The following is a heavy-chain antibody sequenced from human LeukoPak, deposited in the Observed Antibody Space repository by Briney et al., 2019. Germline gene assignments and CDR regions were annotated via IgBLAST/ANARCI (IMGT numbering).Heavy chain of an antibody. CDR3: ARDLYGDDYKGNDAFDI. J-gene: IGHJ3*02. CDR2: INPNSGGT. CDR1: GYTFTGYY. D-gene: IGHD5-24*01. V-gene: IGHV1-2*02. Sequence: ASVKVSCKASGYTFTGYYMHWVRQAPGQGLEWMGWINPNSGGTNYAQKFQGRVTMTRDTFISTAYMELSRLRSDDTAVYYCARDLYGDDYKGNDAFDIWGQGTMVTVSS.